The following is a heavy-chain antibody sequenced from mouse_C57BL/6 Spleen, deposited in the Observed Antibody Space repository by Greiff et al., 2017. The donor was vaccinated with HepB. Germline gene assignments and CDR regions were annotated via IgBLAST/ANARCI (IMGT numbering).Heavy chain of an antibody. CDR1: GFNIKDDY. J-gene: IGHJ3*01. Sequence: EVKLMESGAELVRPGASVKLSCTASGFNIKDDYMHWVKQRPEQGLEWIGWIDPENGDTEYASKFQGKATITADTSSNTAYLQLSSLTSEDTAVYYCTTEDDYDEGTAYWGQGTLVTVSA. V-gene: IGHV14-4*01. D-gene: IGHD2-4*01. CDR2: IDPENGDT. CDR3: TTEDDYDEGTAY.